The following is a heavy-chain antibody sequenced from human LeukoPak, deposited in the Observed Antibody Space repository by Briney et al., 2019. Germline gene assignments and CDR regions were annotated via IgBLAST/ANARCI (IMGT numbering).Heavy chain of an antibody. J-gene: IGHJ4*02. CDR3: ARGRDYYGSGPPFDY. CDR2: INHSGST. V-gene: IGHV4-38-2*02. CDR1: GYSISSGYY. D-gene: IGHD3-10*01. Sequence: SQTLSLTCTVSGYSISSGYYWGWIRQPPGKGLEWIGEINHSGSTNYNPSLKSRVTISVDTSKNQFSLKLSSVTAADTAVYYCARGRDYYGSGPPFDYWGQGTLVTVSS.